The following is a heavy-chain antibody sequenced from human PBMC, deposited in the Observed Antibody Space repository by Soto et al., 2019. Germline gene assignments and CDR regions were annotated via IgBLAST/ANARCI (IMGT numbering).Heavy chain of an antibody. Sequence: SETLSLTCTVSEGSISSRSSYWGWIRQPPGKGLEWIGSINYSGSTYYNPSLKSRITISVDTSKNQFSLKLSSVTAADTAVYFCAKTGFWSDYRVADYWGQGTLVTVSS. D-gene: IGHD3-3*01. CDR3: AKTGFWSDYRVADY. J-gene: IGHJ4*02. CDR2: INYSGST. CDR1: EGSISSRSSY. V-gene: IGHV4-39*01.